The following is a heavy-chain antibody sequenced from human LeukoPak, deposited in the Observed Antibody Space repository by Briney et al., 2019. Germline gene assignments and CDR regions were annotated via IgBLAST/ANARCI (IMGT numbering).Heavy chain of an antibody. V-gene: IGHV4-4*07. J-gene: IGHJ6*03. Sequence: PSETLSPTCTVSGVSVSTYYWSWIRQPAGKGLEFIGRFFTSGTSGTTTYNPSLKSRVTISVDTSKNQFSLKLSSVTAADTAVYYCARAHRYCSSTSCPLDYYYMDVWGKGTTVTVSS. CDR3: ARAHRYCSSTSCPLDYYYMDV. CDR2: FFTSGTSGTT. D-gene: IGHD2-2*01. CDR1: GVSVSTYY.